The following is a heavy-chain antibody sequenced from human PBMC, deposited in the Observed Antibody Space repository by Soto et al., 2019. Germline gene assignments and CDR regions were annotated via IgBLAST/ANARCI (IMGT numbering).Heavy chain of an antibody. D-gene: IGHD2-8*01. Sequence: ASVKVSCKASGYTFTGYYMHWVRQAPGPGLEWMGWINPNSGGTNYAQKFQGWVTMTRDTSISTAYMELSRLRSDDTAVYYCARDRGAGDCTNGVCYYFDYWGQGTLVTVSS. V-gene: IGHV1-2*04. CDR1: GYTFTGYY. J-gene: IGHJ4*02. CDR3: ARDRGAGDCTNGVCYYFDY. CDR2: INPNSGGT.